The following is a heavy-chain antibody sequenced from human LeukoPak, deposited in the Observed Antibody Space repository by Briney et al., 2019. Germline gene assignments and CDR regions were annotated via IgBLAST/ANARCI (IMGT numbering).Heavy chain of an antibody. CDR2: ISSSSSYI. CDR1: GFTFSSYS. D-gene: IGHD1-26*01. J-gene: IGHJ4*02. CDR3: ARRMSAYSGSYPFDY. Sequence: GGSLRLSCAASGFTFSSYSMNWVRQAPGKGLERVSSISSSSSYIYYADSVKGRFTISRDNAKNSLYLQMNSLRAEDTAVYYCARRMSAYSGSYPFDYWGQGTLVTVSS. V-gene: IGHV3-21*01.